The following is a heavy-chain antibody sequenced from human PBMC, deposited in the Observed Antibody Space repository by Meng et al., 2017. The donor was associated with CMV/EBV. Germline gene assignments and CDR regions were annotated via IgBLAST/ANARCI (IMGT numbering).Heavy chain of an antibody. CDR1: GFTVSSNY. Sequence: AGSLSLSCAASGFTVSSNYMSWVRQAPGKGLEWVSVIYSGGSTYYADSVKCRFTISRDNSKNTLYLQMNSLRAEDTAVYYCARDYSAQGYGMDVWGQGTTVTVSS. D-gene: IGHD6-13*01. J-gene: IGHJ6*02. V-gene: IGHV3-53*01. CDR2: IYSGGST. CDR3: ARDYSAQGYGMDV.